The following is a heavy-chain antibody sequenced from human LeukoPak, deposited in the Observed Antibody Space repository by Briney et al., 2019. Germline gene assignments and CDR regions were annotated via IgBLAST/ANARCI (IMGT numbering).Heavy chain of an antibody. CDR1: GYTFTSYY. V-gene: IGHV1-46*01. CDR2: INPSGGST. J-gene: IGHJ3*02. CDR3: ARDVAVAGTYYAFDI. Sequence: ASVKVSCKASGYTFTSYYMHWVRQAPGQGLEWMGIINPSGGSTSYAQKFQGRVTMTRDTSTSTVYMELSSLRSEDTAVYYCARDVAVAGTYYAFDIWGQGTMVTVSS. D-gene: IGHD6-19*01.